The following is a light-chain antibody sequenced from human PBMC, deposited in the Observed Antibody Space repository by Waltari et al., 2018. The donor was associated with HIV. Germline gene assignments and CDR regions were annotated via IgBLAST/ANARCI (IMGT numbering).Light chain of an antibody. CDR2: EDS. J-gene: IGLJ3*02. Sequence: SYELTQPPSVSVSPGQTARITCSGDALPKKYAYWYQQKSGQAPVLVIYEDSKRPSGIPGRFSGSSSWTMATLTISGAQVEDEADYYCYSTDSSDWVFGGGTKLTVL. CDR1: ALPKKY. CDR3: YSTDSSDWV. V-gene: IGLV3-10*01.